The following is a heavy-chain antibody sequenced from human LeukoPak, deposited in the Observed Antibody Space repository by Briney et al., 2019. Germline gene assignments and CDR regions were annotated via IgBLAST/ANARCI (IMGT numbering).Heavy chain of an antibody. V-gene: IGHV3-7*01. CDR2: IKQDGSET. CDR1: GFTFSNYW. Sequence: GGSLGLSCAASGFTFSNYWMTWVRQAPGKGPEWVANIKQDGSETYYVDSVRGRFTISRDNAENSLFLQMNSLRAEDTAVYYCARRGGSSSRRSPIDYWGQGTLVTVSS. CDR3: ARRGGSSSRRSPIDY. D-gene: IGHD6-6*01. J-gene: IGHJ4*02.